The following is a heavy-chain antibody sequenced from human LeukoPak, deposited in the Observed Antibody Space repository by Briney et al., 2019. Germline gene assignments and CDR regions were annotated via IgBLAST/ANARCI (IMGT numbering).Heavy chain of an antibody. J-gene: IGHJ4*02. V-gene: IGHV5-51*01. CDR3: ARLRSSSWYTVDY. CDR2: IYPDDSDT. CDR1: GYTFPYYW. D-gene: IGHD6-13*01. Sequence: GESLKTSCKGSGYTFPYYWIAWVRQMPGKGLEWMGIIYPDDSDTRYSPSFQGLVTISADKSVTTAYLQWSSLKASDTATYYCARLRSSSWYTVDYWGQGTLVTVSS.